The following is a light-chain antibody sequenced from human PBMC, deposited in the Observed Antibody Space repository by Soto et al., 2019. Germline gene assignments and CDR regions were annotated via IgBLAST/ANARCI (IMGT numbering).Light chain of an antibody. Sequence: EIVLTQSPATRSLSPGERAALSCRASQSVSSYLAWYQEKSGQAPRLLIYDASNGATGIPDRFSGSGSGTDFTLAITRLEPEDLAVYYCPQYVPSSPRTFGQGTKVDIK. CDR3: PQYVPSSPRT. CDR1: QSVSSY. V-gene: IGKV3-11*01. CDR2: DAS. J-gene: IGKJ1*01.